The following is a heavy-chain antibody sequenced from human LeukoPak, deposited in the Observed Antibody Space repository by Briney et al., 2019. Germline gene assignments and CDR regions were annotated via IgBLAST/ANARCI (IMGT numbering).Heavy chain of an antibody. D-gene: IGHD3-9*01. V-gene: IGHV3-48*03. Sequence: PGGSLRLSCAASGFTFSSYEMNWVRQAPGKGLEWVSYISSSGSTIYYADSVKGRFTISRDNAKNSLYLQMNSLRAGDTAVYYCARENILTGYYPAFDYWGQGTLVTVSS. CDR2: ISSSGSTI. CDR1: GFTFSSYE. J-gene: IGHJ4*02. CDR3: ARENILTGYYPAFDY.